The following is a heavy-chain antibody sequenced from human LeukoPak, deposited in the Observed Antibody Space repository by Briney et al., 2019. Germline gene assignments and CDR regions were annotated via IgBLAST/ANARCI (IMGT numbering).Heavy chain of an antibody. D-gene: IGHD3-3*01. CDR1: GFRFSNYG. CDR2: ISYDGRDI. V-gene: IGHV3-30*04. CDR3: TKVMGITLFPVVPRD. Sequence: GRSLRLSCAASGFRFSNYGLHWVRQAPGEGLEWVSLISYDGRDIQYADSVKGRFTISRDNSRNTLFLQMNSLRVEDTAMYYCTKVMGITLFPVVPRDWGQGTLVTVSS. J-gene: IGHJ1*01.